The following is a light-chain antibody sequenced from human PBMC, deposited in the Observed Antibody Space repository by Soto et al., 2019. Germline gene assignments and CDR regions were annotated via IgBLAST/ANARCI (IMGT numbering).Light chain of an antibody. CDR3: SSYTSSGTLVV. Sequence: QSALTQPASVSGSPGQSITISCTGTSSDVGGYNYVSWYQQHPGKAPKLMVYEVSNRPSGVSNRFSGSKSGNTASLTISGLQAEDEADYYCSSYTSSGTLVVFGGRTKVTVL. CDR2: EVS. V-gene: IGLV2-14*01. J-gene: IGLJ2*01. CDR1: SSDVGGYNY.